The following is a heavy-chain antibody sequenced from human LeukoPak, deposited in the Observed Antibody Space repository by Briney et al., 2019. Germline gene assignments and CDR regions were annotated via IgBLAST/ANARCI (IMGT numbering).Heavy chain of an antibody. Sequence: GGSLRLSCAASGFSLRSYSMNWFRQAPGKGLECVSYIRHRLTIISYEYSVKGRFTISRDNAENSLFLQVNSLRAEDTAVYYCARDRQVYRPGTIYWGQGTLVTVSS. CDR1: GFSLRSYS. D-gene: IGHD3-16*02. J-gene: IGHJ4*02. V-gene: IGHV3-48*01. CDR3: ARDRQVYRPGTIY. CDR2: IRHRLTII.